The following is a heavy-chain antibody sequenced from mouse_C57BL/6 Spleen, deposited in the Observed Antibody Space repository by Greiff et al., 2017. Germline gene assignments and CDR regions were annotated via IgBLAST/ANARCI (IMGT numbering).Heavy chain of an antibody. D-gene: IGHD1-1*01. CDR1: GYAFSSYW. CDR3: ARMKIVISTTEGYFDV. V-gene: IGHV1-80*01. Sequence: QVQLQQSGAELVKPGASVKISCKASGYAFSSYWMNWVKQRPGKGLEWIGQIYPGDGDTNYNGKFKGKATLTADKSSSTAYMQLSSLTSEDSAVYFCARMKIVISTTEGYFDVGGTGTTVTVAS. CDR2: IYPGDGDT. J-gene: IGHJ1*03.